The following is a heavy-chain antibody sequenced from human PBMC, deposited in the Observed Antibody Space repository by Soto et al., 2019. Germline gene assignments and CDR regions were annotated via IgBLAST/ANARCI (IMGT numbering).Heavy chain of an antibody. CDR3: ARHFFTRTPGGSATAQFSYFGMAV. D-gene: IGHD3-16*01. CDR1: GYTFISYA. Sequence: QLVQSGAEVKKPGASVKVSCKASGYTFISYAISWVRQVPGQGLEWMGRVSPYSGKTDSAQKFQGRVTMTTDTSTITAYMDLRNLLSDDTAIYFCARHFFTRTPGGSATAQFSYFGMAVWGQGTTVTVSS. V-gene: IGHV1-18*01. J-gene: IGHJ6*02. CDR2: VSPYSGKT.